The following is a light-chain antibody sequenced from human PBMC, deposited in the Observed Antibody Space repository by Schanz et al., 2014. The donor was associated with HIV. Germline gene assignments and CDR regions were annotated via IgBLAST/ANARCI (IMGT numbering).Light chain of an antibody. J-gene: IGKJ2*01. CDR3: QQSYSATPYT. V-gene: IGKV1-5*03. CDR2: KAS. Sequence: DIQMTQSTSTVSASVGDRVSITCRASQSISSWLAWYQQKPGKAPKVLISKASSLESGVPSRFSGSGSGTEFTLTITSLQFDDFATYYCQQSYSATPYTFGQGTRLEIK. CDR1: QSISSW.